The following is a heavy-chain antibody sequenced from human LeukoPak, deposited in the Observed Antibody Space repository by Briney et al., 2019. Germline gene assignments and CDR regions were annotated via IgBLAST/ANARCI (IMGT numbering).Heavy chain of an antibody. CDR3: AREEVRSPEYYYYMDV. V-gene: IGHV3-66*01. Sequence: GGSLRLSCAASGFTVSSNYMSWVRQAPGKGLEWVSVIYSGGSTYYADSVKGRFTISRDNSKNTLYLQMNSLRAEDTAVYYCAREEVRSPEYYYYMDVWGKGATVTISS. D-gene: IGHD1-14*01. CDR2: IYSGGST. J-gene: IGHJ6*03. CDR1: GFTVSSNY.